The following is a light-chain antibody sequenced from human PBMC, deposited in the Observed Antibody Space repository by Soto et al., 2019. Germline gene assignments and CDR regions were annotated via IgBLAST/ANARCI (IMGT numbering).Light chain of an antibody. V-gene: IGKV2-24*01. J-gene: IGKJ2*02. CDR2: KIS. CDR1: QSLVHSNGDTY. CDR3: MQSTHFPRT. Sequence: DVVLTQTPPSSPVTLGQPASISCRSSQSLVHSNGDTYLSWLQQRPGQPPRLLISKISNRLAGVPGRFSGSGAGTDFTLKISRVEAEDVGVYYCMQSTHFPRTFGQGTNLGIK.